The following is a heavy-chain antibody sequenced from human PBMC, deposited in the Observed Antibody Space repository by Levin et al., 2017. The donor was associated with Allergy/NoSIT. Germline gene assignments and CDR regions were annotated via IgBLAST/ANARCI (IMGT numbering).Heavy chain of an antibody. Sequence: SQTLSLTCDVSDGSISSSYWSWIRQPPGKGLEWIGYIYYSGSTHYNPSLKSRVTMSVDTSKNQFSLKLSSVTAADTAVYYCARAVAGTSFRFDYWGQGTVVTVSS. D-gene: IGHD6-19*01. CDR2: IYYSGST. CDR3: ARAVAGTSFRFDY. J-gene: IGHJ4*02. V-gene: IGHV4-59*01. CDR1: DGSISSSY.